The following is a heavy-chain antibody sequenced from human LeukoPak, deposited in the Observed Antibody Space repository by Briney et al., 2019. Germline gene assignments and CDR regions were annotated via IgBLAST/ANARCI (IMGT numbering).Heavy chain of an antibody. CDR2: INHSGST. J-gene: IGHJ4*02. V-gene: IGHV4-34*01. Sequence: PSETLSLTCAVYGGSFSGYYWSWIRQPPGKGLEWIGEINHSGSTNYNPSLKSRVTISVDTSKNQFSLKLSSVTAADTAVYYCASGGDGYSFDYWSQGTLVTVSS. D-gene: IGHD5-24*01. CDR1: GGSFSGYY. CDR3: ASGGDGYSFDY.